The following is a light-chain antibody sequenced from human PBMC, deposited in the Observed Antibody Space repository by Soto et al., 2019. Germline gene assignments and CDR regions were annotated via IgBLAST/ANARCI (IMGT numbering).Light chain of an antibody. CDR3: QQYNNWWT. CDR2: GAS. J-gene: IGKJ1*01. V-gene: IGKV3-15*01. CDR1: QSLTNS. Sequence: EFVLTQSPGTLSLSPGEGATLSCRASQSLTNSFIAWYQQKPGQAPRLLIYGASTRATGIPARCSGSGSGTEFTLTISSLQSEDFAVYYCQQYNNWWTFGQGTKVDIK.